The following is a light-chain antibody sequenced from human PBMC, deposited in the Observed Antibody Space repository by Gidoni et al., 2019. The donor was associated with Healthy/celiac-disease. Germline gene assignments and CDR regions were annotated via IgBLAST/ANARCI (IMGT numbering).Light chain of an antibody. Sequence: EIVLTQSPGTLSLSPGDRATLSCRASQSVSSSYLAWYQQKPGQAPRLLIYGASSGSGTDFTLTISRLEPEDFAVYYCQQYGSSPMYTFGQGTKLEIK. V-gene: IGKV3-20*01. J-gene: IGKJ2*01. CDR2: GAS. CDR1: QSVSSSY. CDR3: QQYGSSPMYT.